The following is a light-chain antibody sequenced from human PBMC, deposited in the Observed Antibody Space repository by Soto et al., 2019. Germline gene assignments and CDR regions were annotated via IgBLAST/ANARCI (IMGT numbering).Light chain of an antibody. CDR3: SSYTSSTTLL. Sequence: QSALTQPASVSGSPGQSITISCAGTSSDVGGYHYVSWYQQHPGKAPKLIIYDVSDRPSGVSNRFSGSKSGNTSSLTISGLQAEDESDYYCSSYTSSTTLLFGTGTKLTVL. V-gene: IGLV2-14*01. CDR1: SSDVGGYHY. J-gene: IGLJ1*01. CDR2: DVS.